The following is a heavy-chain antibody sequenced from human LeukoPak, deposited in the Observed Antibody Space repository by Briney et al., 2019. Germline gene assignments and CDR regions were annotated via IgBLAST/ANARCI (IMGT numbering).Heavy chain of an antibody. J-gene: IGHJ4*02. V-gene: IGHV1-2*02. CDR1: GYTFTGYY. Sequence: ASVKVSCKASGYTFTGYYMHWVRQAPGQGLEWMGWINPNSGGTNYAQKFQGRVTMTRDTSISTAYMELSRLRSDDTAVYYCARDGGRRTEVAGNRYWGQGTLVTVSS. D-gene: IGHD6-19*01. CDR3: ARDGGRRTEVAGNRY. CDR2: INPNSGGT.